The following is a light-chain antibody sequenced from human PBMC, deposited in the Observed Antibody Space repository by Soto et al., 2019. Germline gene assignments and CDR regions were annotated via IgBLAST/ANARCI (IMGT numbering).Light chain of an antibody. Sequence: DIQMTQSPSFVSASVGDRVTITCRASQDISSWLVWYQQKPGKAPKLLIHATSGLQSGVPSRFSGSGSGTEFTLTISSLQPDDFATYYCQQYNSYSQTFGQGTKVDIK. CDR3: QQYNSYSQT. J-gene: IGKJ1*01. CDR2: ATS. CDR1: QDISSW. V-gene: IGKV1D-16*01.